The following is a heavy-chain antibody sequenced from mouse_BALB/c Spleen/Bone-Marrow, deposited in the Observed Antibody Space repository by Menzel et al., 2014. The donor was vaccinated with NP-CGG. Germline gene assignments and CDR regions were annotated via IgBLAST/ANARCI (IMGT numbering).Heavy chain of an antibody. CDR3: AEYGNYFYFDY. J-gene: IGHJ2*01. CDR1: GYSITSGYS. Sequence: EESGPGLVKPSQSLSLTCSVTGYSITSGYSWYWIRQFPGNKLEWMCYISYDGASNYNPSLKNRISITRDTSKIQFCLKLNSVTTEYTATYYCAEYGNYFYFDYWGQGTTLTVSS. D-gene: IGHD2-1*01. V-gene: IGHV3-6*01. CDR2: ISYDGAS.